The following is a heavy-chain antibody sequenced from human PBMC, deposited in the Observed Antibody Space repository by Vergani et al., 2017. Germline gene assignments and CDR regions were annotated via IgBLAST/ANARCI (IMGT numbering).Heavy chain of an antibody. CDR1: GGTFSSYT. Sequence: VQLVQSGAEVKKPGSSVKVSCKASGGTFSSYTISWVRQAPGQGLEWMGRIIPILGIANYAQKFQGRVTITADKSTSTAYMELSSLRSEDTAVYYCATDPWGYCSGGSCYAPYYGMDVWGQGTTVTVSS. CDR3: ATDPWGYCSGGSCYAPYYGMDV. V-gene: IGHV1-69*02. D-gene: IGHD2-15*01. CDR2: IIPILGIA. J-gene: IGHJ6*02.